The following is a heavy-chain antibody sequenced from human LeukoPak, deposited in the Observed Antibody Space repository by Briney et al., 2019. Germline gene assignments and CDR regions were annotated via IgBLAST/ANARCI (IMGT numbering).Heavy chain of an antibody. V-gene: IGHV3-21*01. D-gene: IGHD3-16*02. CDR2: ISSSNSYI. CDR1: GFTFSSYN. CDR3: ARDRDYDYVWGSYRYKTVPGY. J-gene: IGHJ4*02. Sequence: PGGSLRVSCAASGFTFSSYNMTWVRQAPGKGLEWVSSISSSNSYISYADSVKGRFTISRDNAKNSLYLQMNSLRAEDTAVYYCARDRDYDYVWGSYRYKTVPGYWGQGTLVTVSS.